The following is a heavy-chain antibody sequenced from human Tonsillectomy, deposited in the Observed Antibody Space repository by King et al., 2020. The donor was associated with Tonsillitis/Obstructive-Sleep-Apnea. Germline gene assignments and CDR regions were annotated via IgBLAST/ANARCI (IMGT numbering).Heavy chain of an antibody. Sequence: LQLQESGPGLVKPSETLSLTCTVSGGSISSSSYYWGWIRQPPGKGLEWIGSIYYSGSTYYNPSLNSRVTISVDTSKNQFSLKLSSVTAADTAVYYCARRKTGSDVLIPDAFDIWGKGTMVTVSS. CDR3: ARRKTGSDVLIPDAFDI. V-gene: IGHV4-39*01. CDR1: GGSISSSSYY. D-gene: IGHD3-10*01. J-gene: IGHJ3*02. CDR2: IYYSGST.